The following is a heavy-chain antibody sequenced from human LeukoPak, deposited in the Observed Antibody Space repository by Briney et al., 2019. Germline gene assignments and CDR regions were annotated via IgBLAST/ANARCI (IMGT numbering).Heavy chain of an antibody. V-gene: IGHV3-23*01. Sequence: QTGGSLRLSCAASGFTFSSYAMSWVRQAPGKGLEWVSAISGSGGTTYYADSVTGRFTISRDTSKNTLYLQMNSLRAEDTAVNYCAKGSSPFDYWGQGTLVTVSS. J-gene: IGHJ4*02. D-gene: IGHD1-26*01. CDR3: AKGSSPFDY. CDR1: GFTFSSYA. CDR2: ISGSGGTT.